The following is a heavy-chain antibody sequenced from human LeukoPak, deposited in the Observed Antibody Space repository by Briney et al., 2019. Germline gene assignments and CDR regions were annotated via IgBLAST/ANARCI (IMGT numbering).Heavy chain of an antibody. CDR1: GGSISSSSYY. J-gene: IGHJ4*02. D-gene: IGHD4-17*01. V-gene: IGHV4-39*01. CDR2: IYYSGST. CDR3: ARPGNDYGDSSFDY. Sequence: PSETLSLTCTVSGGSISSSSYYWGWIRQPPWKGLEWIGSIYYSGSTYYNPSLKSRVTISVDTSKNQFSLKLSSVTAADTAVYYCARPGNDYGDSSFDYWGQGTLVTVSS.